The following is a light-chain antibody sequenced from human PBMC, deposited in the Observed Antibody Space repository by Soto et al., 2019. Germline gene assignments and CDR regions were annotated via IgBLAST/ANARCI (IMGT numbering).Light chain of an antibody. CDR1: QSSSTY. Sequence: EIVLTQSPGTLSLSPGERATLSCRASQSSSTYLAWYQQKPGQTPRLLIYGASSSATGIPDRFSASGSGTDFTITISRLEPEDFAVYYGQQYGSSPRWKFGQGTKVESK. CDR2: GAS. CDR3: QQYGSSPRWK. J-gene: IGKJ1*01. V-gene: IGKV3-20*01.